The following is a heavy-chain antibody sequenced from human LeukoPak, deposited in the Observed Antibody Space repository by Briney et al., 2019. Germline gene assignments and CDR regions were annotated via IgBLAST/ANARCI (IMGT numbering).Heavy chain of an antibody. Sequence: SVKVSCKASGGTFSSYAISWMRQAPGQGLEWMGRIIPILGIANYAQKFQGRVTITADKSTSTAYMELSSLRSEDTAVYYCARDDPRGRYDYWGQGTLVTVSS. V-gene: IGHV1-69*04. CDR1: GGTFSSYA. D-gene: IGHD3-10*01. CDR2: IIPILGIA. CDR3: ARDDPRGRYDY. J-gene: IGHJ4*02.